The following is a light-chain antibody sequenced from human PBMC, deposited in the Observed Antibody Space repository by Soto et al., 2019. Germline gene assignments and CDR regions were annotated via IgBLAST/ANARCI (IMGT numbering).Light chain of an antibody. CDR2: GAS. CDR1: QSVSSSY. Sequence: ESVLTQSPDTLSLSPGERATLSCRASQSVSSSYLAWYQQKPGQAPGLLIYGASSRATGIPDRFSGSGSGTAFTLTISSLEPEDFALYYCQQYASSPWTFGQGTKVEI. J-gene: IGKJ1*01. V-gene: IGKV3-20*01. CDR3: QQYASSPWT.